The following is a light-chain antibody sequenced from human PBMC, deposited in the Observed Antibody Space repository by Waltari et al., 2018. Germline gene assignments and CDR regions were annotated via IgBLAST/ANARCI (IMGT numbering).Light chain of an antibody. CDR3: QQYNISPLT. CDR1: QTVRPTY. CDR2: GAS. Sequence: EIVLTQSPGTLSLSPGERATLSCRASQTVRPTYLAWYQQKPGQAPTLLIYGASSRATGIPDRFSGSGSGTDFSLTIISLEPEDFAVYYCQQYNISPLTFGGGTKVEIK. J-gene: IGKJ4*01. V-gene: IGKV3-20*01.